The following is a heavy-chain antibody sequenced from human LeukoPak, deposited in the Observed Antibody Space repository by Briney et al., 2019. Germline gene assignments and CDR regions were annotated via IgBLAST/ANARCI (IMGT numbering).Heavy chain of an antibody. J-gene: IGHJ4*02. CDR3: ARVTAVAGSSAY. CDR2: INHRGST. CDR1: GGSFSGYY. V-gene: IGHV4-34*01. D-gene: IGHD6-19*01. Sequence: SETLSLTCAVYGGSFSGYYWSWIRQPPGKGLEWIGEINHRGSTNYNPSLKSRVTISVDTSKNQFSLKLSSVTAADTAVYYCARVTAVAGSSAYWGQGTLVTLCS.